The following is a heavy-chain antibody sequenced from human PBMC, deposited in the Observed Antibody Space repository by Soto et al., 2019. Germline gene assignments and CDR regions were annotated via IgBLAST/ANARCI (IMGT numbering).Heavy chain of an antibody. V-gene: IGHV1-69*13. D-gene: IGHD1-26*01. Sequence: EASVKVSCKASGGTFSSYAISWVRQAPGQGLEWMGGIIPIFGTANYAQKFQGRVTITADESTSTAYMELSSLRSEDTAVYYCARVFPYLVDGLADGTFDIWGQGTMVTVS. CDR2: IIPIFGTA. CDR1: GGTFSSYA. J-gene: IGHJ3*02. CDR3: ARVFPYLVDGLADGTFDI.